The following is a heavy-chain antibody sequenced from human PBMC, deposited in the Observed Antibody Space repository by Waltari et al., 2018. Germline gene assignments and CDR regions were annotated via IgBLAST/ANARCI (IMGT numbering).Heavy chain of an antibody. Sequence: QGQLVESGGGSVQPGGPLRLSGTASGFGFTEYAMCGVRQAPGKGLEWIANTTSSGSRVHYADSVRGRFTISRDNAKNSLLLDMSSLRVEDTAVYFCVRDRVHFGMDVWGQGTTVIVSS. CDR3: VRDRVHFGMDV. CDR1: GFGFTEYA. J-gene: IGHJ6*01. CDR2: TTSSGSRV. V-gene: IGHV3-11*04.